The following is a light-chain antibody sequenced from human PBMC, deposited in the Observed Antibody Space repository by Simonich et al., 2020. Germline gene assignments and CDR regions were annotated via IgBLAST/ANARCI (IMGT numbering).Light chain of an antibody. CDR1: QSVLYSSNNKNY. Sequence: DIVMTQSPDSLAVSLGERATINCKSSQSVLYSSNNKNYLAWYQQKPGQPPKLLIYWASTRESGVPDRFSGSGYRTDFTLTISSLQAEDVAVYYCQQDYSTPLTFGGGTKVEIK. CDR2: WAS. V-gene: IGKV4-1*01. CDR3: QQDYSTPLT. J-gene: IGKJ4*01.